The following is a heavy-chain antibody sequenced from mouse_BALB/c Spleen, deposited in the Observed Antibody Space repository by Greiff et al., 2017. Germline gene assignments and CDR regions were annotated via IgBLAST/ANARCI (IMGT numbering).Heavy chain of an antibody. CDR2: ISYRGST. V-gene: IGHV3-8*02. CDR1: GDSITRGY. Sequence: ESGPSLVKPSQTLSLTCSVTGDSITRGYWNWIRKFPGNKLEYMGYISYRGSTYYNPSLKSRISITRDTSKNQYYLPLNPVTTEDTATYYCARYQYGPSFAYWGQGTLVTVSA. J-gene: IGHJ3*01. D-gene: IGHD2-10*02. CDR3: ARYQYGPSFAY.